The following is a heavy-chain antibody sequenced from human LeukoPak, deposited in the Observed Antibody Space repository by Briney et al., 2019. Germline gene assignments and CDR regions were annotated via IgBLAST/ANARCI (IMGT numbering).Heavy chain of an antibody. CDR3: ARDLNEWLLPCGY. V-gene: IGHV1-18*01. J-gene: IGHJ4*02. D-gene: IGHD6-19*01. CDR2: ISAYNGNT. CDR1: GGTFSSYA. Sequence: ASVKVSCKASGGTFSSYAISWVRQAPGQGLEWLGWISAYNGNTNYAQKLQGRVTMTTDTSTSTAYMELRSLRSDDTAVYYCARDLNEWLLPCGYWGQGTLVTVSS.